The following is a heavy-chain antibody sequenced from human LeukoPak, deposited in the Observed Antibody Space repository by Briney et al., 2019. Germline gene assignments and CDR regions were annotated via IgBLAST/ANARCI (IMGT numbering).Heavy chain of an antibody. CDR2: IYTSGST. J-gene: IGHJ4*02. CDR1: GGSISNYY. D-gene: IGHD4-17*01. V-gene: IGHV4-4*07. CDR3: ARASDDFGDYGFNY. Sequence: SETLSLTCTVSGGSISNYYWNWIRQPAGKELEWIGRIYTSGSTNYNPSLKSRLTISMDTSKNQFSLRLSSATAADLGAYYCARASDDFGDYGFNYWGQGPLFPSSS.